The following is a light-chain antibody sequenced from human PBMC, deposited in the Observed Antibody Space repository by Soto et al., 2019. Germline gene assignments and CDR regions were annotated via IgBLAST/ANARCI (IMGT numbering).Light chain of an antibody. J-gene: IGKJ2*01. CDR3: QQTYMVPYT. CDR1: QSVSTY. CDR2: GVS. V-gene: IGKV1-39*01. Sequence: DIQMTQSPSSLSASVGDRVTITCRASQSVSTYLNWCSQKSGGAPKLLIHGVSKLENGTPSRFSGSGLATDFTLTINTLQPEDFAVYFCQQTYMVPYTFGQGTKVDIK.